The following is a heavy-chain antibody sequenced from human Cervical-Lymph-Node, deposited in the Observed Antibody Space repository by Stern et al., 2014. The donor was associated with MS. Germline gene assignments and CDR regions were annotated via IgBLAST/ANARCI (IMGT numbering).Heavy chain of an antibody. CDR2: FYYNEIT. CDR1: GESVGSGSYY. CDR3: ARNFKYSTWDY. Sequence: QVQLQESGPGLVKPSGTLSLTCSVSGESVGSGSYYWSWIRQPPGKGLEWIGYFYYNEITDYNPSLKSRVSISGDTKTNQFSLKLTSVTAADTAVYYCARNFKYSTWDYWGQGALVTISS. J-gene: IGHJ4*02. D-gene: IGHD2/OR15-2a*01. V-gene: IGHV4-61*01.